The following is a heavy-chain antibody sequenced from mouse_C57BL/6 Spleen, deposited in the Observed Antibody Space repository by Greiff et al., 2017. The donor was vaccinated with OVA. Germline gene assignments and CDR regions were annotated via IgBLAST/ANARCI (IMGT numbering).Heavy chain of an antibody. J-gene: IGHJ2*01. Sequence: DVQLQESGGGLVKPGGSLKLSCAASGFTFSDYGMHWVRQAPEKGLEWVAYISSGSSTIYYADTVKGRFTISRDNAKNTLFLQMTSLRSEDTAMYYCARKDYYGKNYFDYWGQGTTLTVSS. V-gene: IGHV5-17*01. CDR2: ISSGSSTI. D-gene: IGHD1-1*01. CDR3: ARKDYYGKNYFDY. CDR1: GFTFSDYG.